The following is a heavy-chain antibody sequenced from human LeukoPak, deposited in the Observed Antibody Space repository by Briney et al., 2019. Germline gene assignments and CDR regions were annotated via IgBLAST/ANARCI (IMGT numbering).Heavy chain of an antibody. V-gene: IGHV3-21*01. CDR2: ISSSSSYI. J-gene: IGHJ6*02. Sequence: PGGSLRLSCAASGFTFSSYSMNWVRQAPGKGLEWVSSISSSSSYIYYADSVKGRFTISRDNAKNSLYLQMNSLRAEDTAVYYCARGIGVAGTGYYYGMDVWGQGTTVTVSS. D-gene: IGHD6-19*01. CDR1: GFTFSSYS. CDR3: ARGIGVAGTGYYYGMDV.